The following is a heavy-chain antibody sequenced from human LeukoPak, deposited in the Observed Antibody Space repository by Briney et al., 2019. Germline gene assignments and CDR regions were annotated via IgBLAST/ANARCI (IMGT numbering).Heavy chain of an antibody. CDR3: ARGRRTSIAAAGTIDY. CDR2: IYSGGST. V-gene: IGHV3-66*02. J-gene: IGHJ4*02. Sequence: GGSLRLSCAASGFTVSSNYMSWVRQAPGKGLEWVSVIYSGGSTYYADSVKGRFTISRDNSKNTLYLQMNSLRAEDTAVYYCARGRRTSIAAAGTIDYWGQGTLVTVSS. CDR1: GFTVSSNY. D-gene: IGHD6-13*01.